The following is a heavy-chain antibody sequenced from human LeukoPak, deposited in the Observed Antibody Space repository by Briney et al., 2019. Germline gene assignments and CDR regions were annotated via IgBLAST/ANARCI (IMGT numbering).Heavy chain of an antibody. V-gene: IGHV3-23*01. D-gene: IGHD5-12*01. Sequence: PGGSLRLSCAASGFTFSNYDMSWVRQAPGKGLQWVSAISASGDKIHYAESVKGRFTISRDNSRNTLYVQMSSLKADDTAVYYCGKKVGGNEGAYWGQGTLVTVSS. J-gene: IGHJ4*02. CDR2: ISASGDKI. CDR1: GFTFSNYD. CDR3: GKKVGGNEGAY.